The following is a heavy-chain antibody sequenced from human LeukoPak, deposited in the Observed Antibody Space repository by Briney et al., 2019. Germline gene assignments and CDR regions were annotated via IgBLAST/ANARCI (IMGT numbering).Heavy chain of an antibody. CDR3: ARCYYDSSGYYPYFDY. CDR1: GYTFTSYA. Sequence: ASVKVSCKASGYTFTSYAMHWVRQAPGQRLEWMGWINAGNGNTKYSQKFQGRVTITRDTSASTAYMELSSLRSEDTAVYYCARCYYDSSGYYPYFDYWGQGTLVAVSS. V-gene: IGHV1-3*01. D-gene: IGHD3-22*01. J-gene: IGHJ4*02. CDR2: INAGNGNT.